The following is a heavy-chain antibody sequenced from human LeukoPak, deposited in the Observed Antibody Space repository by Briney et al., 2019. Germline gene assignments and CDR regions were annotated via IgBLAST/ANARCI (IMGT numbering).Heavy chain of an antibody. CDR2: IYSGGST. V-gene: IGHV3-53*01. D-gene: IGHD1-26*01. Sequence: GGSLRLSCAAPGFTVSSNYMSWVRQAPGKGLEWVSIIYSGGSTFYADSVKGRFTISRDNSKNTLYLQMNSLRAEDTAVYYCARGGSYLSAFDIWGQGTMVTVSS. CDR1: GFTVSSNY. J-gene: IGHJ3*02. CDR3: ARGGSYLSAFDI.